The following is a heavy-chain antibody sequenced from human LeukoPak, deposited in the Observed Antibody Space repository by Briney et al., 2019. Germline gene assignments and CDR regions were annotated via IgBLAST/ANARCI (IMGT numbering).Heavy chain of an antibody. J-gene: IGHJ4*01. Sequence: SETLSLTCTVSGGSISSSSYYWGWIRQPPGKGLEWIGSIYYSGSTYYNPSLKSRVTISVDTSKNQFSLKLSSVTAADTAVYYCARGDARGYSYGHFHFDHWGHGTLVTVSS. CDR3: ARGDARGYSYGHFHFDH. V-gene: IGHV4-39*07. D-gene: IGHD5-18*01. CDR2: IYYSGST. CDR1: GGSISSSSYY.